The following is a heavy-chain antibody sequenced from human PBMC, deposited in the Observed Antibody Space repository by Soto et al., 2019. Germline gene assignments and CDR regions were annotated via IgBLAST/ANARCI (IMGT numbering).Heavy chain of an antibody. CDR2: ISTYNGNT. CDR1: GLTFDRNG. D-gene: IGHD2-15*01. V-gene: IGHV1-18*01. J-gene: IGHJ6*02. Sequence: GAPMKVSFKAFGLTFDRNGLTWGRQAPGQRVEGMGWISTYNGNTNYAQKLKGRVTMTTDTFTSTAYMELRSLTYDDTAVYYCAREGYCSSGSCALYSHEYFGMDVWGQGTKVTVSS. CDR3: AREGYCSSGSCALYSHEYFGMDV.